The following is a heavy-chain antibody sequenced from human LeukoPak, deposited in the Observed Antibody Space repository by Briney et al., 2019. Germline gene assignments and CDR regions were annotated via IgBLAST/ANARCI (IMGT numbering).Heavy chain of an antibody. J-gene: IGHJ3*02. V-gene: IGHV3-66*02. CDR2: IYSGGST. D-gene: IGHD3-22*01. CDR1: GFTVSTNY. Sequence: GGSLRLSCAASGFTVSTNYMSWVRQAPGKGLEWVSVIYSGGSTYYADSVKGRFTISRDNSKNTLFLQMNSLRAEDTAVYYCARAYYYDSRSAFHICGQGTMVSVSS. CDR3: ARAYYYDSRSAFHI.